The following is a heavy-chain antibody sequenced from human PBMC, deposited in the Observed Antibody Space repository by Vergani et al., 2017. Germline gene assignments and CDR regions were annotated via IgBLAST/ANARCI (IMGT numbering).Heavy chain of an antibody. CDR1: GFSFRSYG. V-gene: IGHV3-30*02. Sequence: QVQLVESGGGVVQPGGSLRLSCAASGFSFRSYGMHWVRQAPGKGLEWVAFIRYDGSNKYYADSVKGRFTISRDNSKNTLYLQMNSLRAEDTAVYYCARGAPMRAQHDTIAPYYYYYGMDVWGQGTTVTVSS. CDR2: IRYDGSNK. D-gene: IGHD2-2*01. J-gene: IGHJ6*02. CDR3: ARGAPMRAQHDTIAPYYYYYGMDV.